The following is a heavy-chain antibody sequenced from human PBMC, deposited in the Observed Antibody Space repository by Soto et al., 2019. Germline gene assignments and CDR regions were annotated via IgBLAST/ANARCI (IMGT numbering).Heavy chain of an antibody. CDR2: IYHSGST. V-gene: IGHV4-4*02. D-gene: IGHD3-10*01. J-gene: IGHJ5*02. CDR1: GGSITRSNW. Sequence: QVQLQESGPGLVKPSGNLSLTCAVSGGSITRSNWWRWVRQPPGKGLEWIGEIYHSGSTNYNPSLKSRVTISVDKSKNQFSLKLSSVTAADTAVYYGARNSLWFGEKNWFDPWGQGTLVTVSS. CDR3: ARNSLWFGEKNWFDP.